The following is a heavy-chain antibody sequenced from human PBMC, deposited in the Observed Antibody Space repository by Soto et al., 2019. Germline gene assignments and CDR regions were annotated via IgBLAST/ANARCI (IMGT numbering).Heavy chain of an antibody. Sequence: TGGSLRLSCAVSGFTFSSYAMHWVRQAPGKGLEWVAVMSYDGSNKYYADSVKGRFTISRDNSKNTLYLQMNSLRVEDTAVYYCARSTMVRGVIHWFDPWGQGTLVTVSS. CDR1: GFTFSSYA. CDR2: MSYDGSNK. J-gene: IGHJ5*02. D-gene: IGHD3-10*01. V-gene: IGHV3-30*03. CDR3: ARSTMVRGVIHWFDP.